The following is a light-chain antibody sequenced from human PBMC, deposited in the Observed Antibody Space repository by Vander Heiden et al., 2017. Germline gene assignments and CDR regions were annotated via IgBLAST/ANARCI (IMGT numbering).Light chain of an antibody. J-gene: IGKJ1*01. CDR1: QSVTSSF. Sequence: ELVLTQSPCTLSLSPGERATLSCRASQSVTSSFLAWYQQKPGQAPRLLIYGASSRATGIPDRFSGSGSGTDFTLTISRLEPEDFAVYYCQQYGTSQWTFGQGTKVEVK. CDR3: QQYGTSQWT. V-gene: IGKV3-20*01. CDR2: GAS.